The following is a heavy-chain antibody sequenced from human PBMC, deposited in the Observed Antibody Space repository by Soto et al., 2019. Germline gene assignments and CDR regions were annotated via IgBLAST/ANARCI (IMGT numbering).Heavy chain of an antibody. Sequence: GGSLRLSCAATGFSVGDNHMNWVRQTPGKGLEWVSIIYTNGNTYYTDSVKGRFTISRDNSKNTLYLQMNNLRLEDTAVYYCARGPKQLAFSRRKYIEFYFDYWGRGTLVTVSS. J-gene: IGHJ4*02. CDR3: ARGPKQLAFSRRKYIEFYFDY. CDR2: IYTNGNT. CDR1: GFSVGDNH. V-gene: IGHV3-53*01. D-gene: IGHD1-1*01.